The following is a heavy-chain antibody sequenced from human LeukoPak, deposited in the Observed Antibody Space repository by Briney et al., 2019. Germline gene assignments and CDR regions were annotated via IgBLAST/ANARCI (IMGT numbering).Heavy chain of an antibody. CDR1: GFTFSSYQ. CDR3: AREVSLRPDASGYDAFDI. CDR2: IDTGGSPI. D-gene: IGHD3-10*01. Sequence: GGSLRLSCAPSGFTFSSYQMNWVRQAPGKGREWVSYIDTGGSPIYSADSVKGRFTISRDDVKNSVFLQMNSLRVEDTAVYYCAREVSLRPDASGYDAFDIWGQGTMVTVSS. V-gene: IGHV3-48*03. J-gene: IGHJ3*02.